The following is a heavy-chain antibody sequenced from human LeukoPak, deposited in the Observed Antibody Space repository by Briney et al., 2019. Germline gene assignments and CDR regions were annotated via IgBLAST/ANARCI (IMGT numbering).Heavy chain of an antibody. D-gene: IGHD3-22*01. V-gene: IGHV1-18*01. Sequence: ASVKVSCKASGYPFTSHGISWVRQAPGQGLDWMGWVSSYNDNTNHAQKFQGRVTMTTDTSTSTAYMELRSLRSDDTAVYYCARDYHDSSGYRHYYVMDVWGQGTTVTVSS. CDR2: VSSYNDNT. CDR1: GYPFTSHG. J-gene: IGHJ6*02. CDR3: ARDYHDSSGYRHYYVMDV.